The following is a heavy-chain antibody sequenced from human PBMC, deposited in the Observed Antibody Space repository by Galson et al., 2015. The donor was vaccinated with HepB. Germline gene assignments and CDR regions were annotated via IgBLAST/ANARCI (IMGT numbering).Heavy chain of an antibody. CDR1: GFIFSSYV. CDR3: ARERGSIFSQLYYFDY. V-gene: IGHV3-48*01. Sequence: SLRLSCAASGFIFSSYVLNWVRQAPGKGLEWVSYIGGASSPIYYADSVKGRFTISRDDGKTSLYLQMNSLRAEDTAVYYCARERGSIFSQLYYFDYWGQGALVTVSS. D-gene: IGHD3-16*01. J-gene: IGHJ4*02. CDR2: IGGASSPI.